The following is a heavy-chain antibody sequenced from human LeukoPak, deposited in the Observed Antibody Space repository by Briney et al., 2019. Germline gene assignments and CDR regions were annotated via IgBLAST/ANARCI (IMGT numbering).Heavy chain of an antibody. V-gene: IGHV3-66*02. CDR3: ARDYYDSSGAGSL. Sequence: GGSLRLSCAASGFTVSSNYMSWVRQAPGKGLEWVSVYSGGSTYYADSVKGRFTISRDNSKNTLYLQMNSLRAEDTAVCYCARDYYDSSGAGSLWGQGTLVTVSS. D-gene: IGHD3-22*01. CDR1: GFTVSSNY. J-gene: IGHJ4*02. CDR2: YSGGST.